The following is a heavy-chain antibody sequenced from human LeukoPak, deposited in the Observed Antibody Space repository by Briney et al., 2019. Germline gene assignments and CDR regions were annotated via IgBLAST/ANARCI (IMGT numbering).Heavy chain of an antibody. Sequence: PSETLSLTCTVSDVSISSNIYYWGWIRQPPGKGLEWIGSINYSGSTYHSPSLESRVTISVDTSRIQISLRLSSVTAADTAVYYCARRLSANYYGSGSSVDYWGQGTLVTVSS. CDR1: DVSISSNIYY. V-gene: IGHV4-39*01. D-gene: IGHD3-10*01. CDR2: INYSGST. CDR3: ARRLSANYYGSGSSVDY. J-gene: IGHJ4*02.